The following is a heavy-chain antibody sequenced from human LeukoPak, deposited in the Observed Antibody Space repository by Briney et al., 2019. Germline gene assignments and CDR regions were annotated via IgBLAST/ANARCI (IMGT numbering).Heavy chain of an antibody. CDR2: IIPIFGTA. V-gene: IGHV1-69*13. CDR3: ARTPWYYYEPRGLYAFDI. CDR1: GGTFSSYA. J-gene: IGHJ3*02. Sequence: GASVKVSCKASGGTFSSYAISWVRQAPGQGLEWMGGIIPIFGTANYAQKFQGRVTITADESTSTAYMELSSLRSDDTAVYYCARTPWYYYEPRGLYAFDIWGQGTMVTVSS. D-gene: IGHD3-22*01.